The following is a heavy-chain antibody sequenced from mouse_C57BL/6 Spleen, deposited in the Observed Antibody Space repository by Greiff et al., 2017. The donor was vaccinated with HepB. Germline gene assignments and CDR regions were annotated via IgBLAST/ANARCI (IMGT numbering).Heavy chain of an antibody. CDR1: GYTFTSYW. D-gene: IGHD2-4*01. CDR2: IYPGSGST. J-gene: IGHJ1*03. CDR3: ARHYDYDDGVGYFDV. Sequence: QVQLQQPGAELVKPGASVKMSCKASGYTFTSYWITWVKQRPGQGLEWIGDIYPGSGSTNYNEKFKSKATLTVDTSSSTAYMQLSSLTSEDSAVYYCARHYDYDDGVGYFDVWGTGTTVTVSS. V-gene: IGHV1-55*01.